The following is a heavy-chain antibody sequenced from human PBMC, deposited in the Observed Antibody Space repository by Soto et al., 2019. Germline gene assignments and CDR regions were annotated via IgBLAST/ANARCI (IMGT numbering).Heavy chain of an antibody. CDR3: VKGAWLDY. V-gene: IGHV3-23*01. Sequence: EVQLLESGGGLVQPGGSLRLSCAASGFTFSTFDMTWVRQAPGKGLEWVSLIRGVAGSTYYADSVKGRFTISKDNSKNTLYLQMNSLRAEDTAVYFCVKGAWLDYWGQGNMVTVSS. CDR1: GFTFSTFD. CDR2: IRGVAGST. J-gene: IGHJ4*02.